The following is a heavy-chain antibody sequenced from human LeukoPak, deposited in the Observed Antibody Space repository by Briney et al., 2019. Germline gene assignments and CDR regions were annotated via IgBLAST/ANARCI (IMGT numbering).Heavy chain of an antibody. D-gene: IGHD4/OR15-4a*01. J-gene: IGHJ6*02. CDR1: GGTFSSYA. CDR3: AKDHAGAYYYYGMDV. CDR2: IIPIFGTA. Sequence: ASVKVSCKASGGTFSSYAISWVRQAPGQGLEWMGGIIPIFGTANYAQKFQGRVTITADESTSTAYMELSSLRSEDTAVYYCAKDHAGAYYYYGMDVWGQGTTVTVSS. V-gene: IGHV1-69*13.